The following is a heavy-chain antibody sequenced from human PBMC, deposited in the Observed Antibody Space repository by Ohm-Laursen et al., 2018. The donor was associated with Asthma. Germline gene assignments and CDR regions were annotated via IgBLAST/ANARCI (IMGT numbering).Heavy chain of an antibody. D-gene: IGHD3-10*01. J-gene: IGHJ4*02. CDR2: IHYSGST. Sequence: SRTLSLTCTVSGGSISSGHYYWTWIRQHPGKGLEWIGNIHYSGSTIYNPSLESRLTISVDTSKNQFSLNLSSVTAADTALYYCARDGRLRGSFDYWGQGTLVTVSS. V-gene: IGHV4-31*03. CDR3: ARDGRLRGSFDY. CDR1: GGSISSGHYY.